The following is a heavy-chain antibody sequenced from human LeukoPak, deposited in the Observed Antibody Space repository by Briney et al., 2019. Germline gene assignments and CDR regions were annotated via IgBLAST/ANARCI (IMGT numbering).Heavy chain of an antibody. Sequence: PGGSLRLSCAASGFTFGDYYMSWIRQAPGKGLEWVSYISSTGSTMYYADSVKGRFTISRDNAKNSLYLQMNSLRAEDTAVYYCAGPDYYGFQHWGQGTLVTVSS. V-gene: IGHV3-11*01. CDR3: AGPDYYGFQH. CDR1: GFTFGDYY. J-gene: IGHJ1*01. CDR2: ISSTGSTM. D-gene: IGHD3-10*01.